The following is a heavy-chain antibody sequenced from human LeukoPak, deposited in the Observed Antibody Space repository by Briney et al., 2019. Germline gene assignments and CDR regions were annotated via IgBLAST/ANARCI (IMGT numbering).Heavy chain of an antibody. D-gene: IGHD3-22*01. CDR1: GGTFSSYA. V-gene: IGHV1-69*13. CDR3: ARDTNYYDSSGYSGDAFDI. J-gene: IGHJ3*02. Sequence: ASVKVSCKASGGTFSSYAISWVRQAPGQGLEWMGGIIPIFGTANYAQKFQGRVTITADESTSTAYMELSSLRSEDTAVYYCARDTNYYDSSGYSGDAFDIWGQGTMVTVSS. CDR2: IIPIFGTA.